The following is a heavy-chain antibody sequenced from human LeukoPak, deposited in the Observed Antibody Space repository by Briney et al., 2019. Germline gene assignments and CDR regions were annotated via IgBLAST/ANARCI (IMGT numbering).Heavy chain of an antibody. CDR3: ARGRGGSYHY. V-gene: IGHV3-74*01. CDR1: GFTFSSYG. CDR2: INTDGSTT. Sequence: GGSLRLSCAASGFTFSSYGMSWVRQAPGKGLVWVSRINTDGSTTTYADSVKGRFTISRDNAKNTLYLQMNSLRVEDTAVYYCARGRGGSYHYWGQGTLVTVSS. J-gene: IGHJ4*02. D-gene: IGHD1-26*01.